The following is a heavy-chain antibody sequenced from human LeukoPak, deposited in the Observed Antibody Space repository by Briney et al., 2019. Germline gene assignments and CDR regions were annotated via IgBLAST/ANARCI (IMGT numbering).Heavy chain of an antibody. CDR3: AKDGDIVVVPAMDV. CDR2: ISGSGGST. V-gene: IGHV3-23*01. J-gene: IGHJ6*02. D-gene: IGHD2-2*01. Sequence: PGGSLRLSCAASGFTFSSYAMSWVRQAPGKGLEWVSAISGSGGSTYYADSVKGRFIISRDNSKNTLYLQMNSLRAEDTAVYYCAKDGDIVVVPAMDVWGQGTTVTVSS. CDR1: GFTFSSYA.